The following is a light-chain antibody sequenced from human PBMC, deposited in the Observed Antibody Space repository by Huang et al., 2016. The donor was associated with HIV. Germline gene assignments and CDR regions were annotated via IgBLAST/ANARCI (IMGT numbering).Light chain of an antibody. CDR1: QRISTW. J-gene: IGKJ1*01. CDR2: KAS. Sequence: DIQVTQSPSTLSAFVGDRANITCRTSQRISTWLAWYQQRPGKAPNLLISKASNLETWVPSRFSGNGSGTEFTLTINGLQPDDLATYYCQHQWTFGQGTKVEIK. CDR3: QHQWT. V-gene: IGKV1-5*03.